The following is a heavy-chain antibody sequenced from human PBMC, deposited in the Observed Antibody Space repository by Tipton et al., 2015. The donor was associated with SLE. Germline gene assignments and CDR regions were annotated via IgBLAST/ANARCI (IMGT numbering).Heavy chain of an antibody. CDR1: GGSISSYY. Sequence: TLSLTCTVSGGSISSYYWSWIRQPPGKGLEWIGYIYYSGSTNYNPSLKSRVTISVDTSKNQFSLKLSSVTAADTAVYYCAREWGDAFDIWGQGTMVTSLQ. V-gene: IGHV4-59*01. D-gene: IGHD3-16*01. CDR2: IYYSGST. J-gene: IGHJ3*02. CDR3: AREWGDAFDI.